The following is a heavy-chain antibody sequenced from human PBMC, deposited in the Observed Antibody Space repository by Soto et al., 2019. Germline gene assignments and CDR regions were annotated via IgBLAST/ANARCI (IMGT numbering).Heavy chain of an antibody. V-gene: IGHV3-64D*06. CDR3: IYLYSYGSGRYYI. D-gene: IGHD3-10*01. CDR1: GFTFSSYA. Sequence: PGGSLRLSWSGSGFTFSSYAMHWVRQAPGKGLEYVSAISSNGGSTYYADSVKGRFTISRDNSKNTRYLQMSSLRAEDTAVYYCIYLYSYGSGRYYIWGQGTLVTVSS. CDR2: ISSNGGST. J-gene: IGHJ4*02.